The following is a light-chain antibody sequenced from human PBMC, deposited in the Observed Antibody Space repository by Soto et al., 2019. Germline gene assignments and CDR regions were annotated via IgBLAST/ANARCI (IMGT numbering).Light chain of an antibody. V-gene: IGKV3-20*01. CDR2: GAS. Sequence: EIVLTQSPGTLSLSPGERATLSCRASQSVSRNSLAWYQQRPGQAPRLLIFGASSRATGIPDRVSGSGSGTDFTITISIPEPEDFAVYYGQQYGSSPPSFGQGTNVEIK. J-gene: IGKJ1*01. CDR3: QQYGSSPPS. CDR1: QSVSRNS.